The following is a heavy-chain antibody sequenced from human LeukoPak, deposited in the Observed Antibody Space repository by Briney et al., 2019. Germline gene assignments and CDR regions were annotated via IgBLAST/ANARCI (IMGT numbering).Heavy chain of an antibody. J-gene: IGHJ5*02. CDR3: ARDRSSGWEGNWFDP. D-gene: IGHD6-19*01. V-gene: IGHV1-3*01. CDR2: INAGNGNT. Sequence: GASVKVCCKASGYTFTSYDMHWVGQAPGQRLEWMGWINAGNGNTKYSQKFQGRVTITRDTSASTAYMELSSLRSEDTAVYYCARDRSSGWEGNWFDPWGQGTLVTASS. CDR1: GYTFTSYD.